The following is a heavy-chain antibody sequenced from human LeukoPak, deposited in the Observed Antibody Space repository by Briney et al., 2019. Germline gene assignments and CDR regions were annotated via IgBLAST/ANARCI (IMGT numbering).Heavy chain of an antibody. D-gene: IGHD2-15*01. CDR2: IYYSGST. V-gene: IGHV4-59*08. J-gene: IGHJ4*02. CDR3: VGSGGTSDY. CDR1: GGSISSYY. Sequence: SETLSLTCTVSGGSISSYYWSWIRQPPGKGLEWIGYIYYSGSTNYNPSLKSRVTISVDTSKNQSSLKLSSVTAADTAVYYCVGSGGTSDYWGQGTLVTVSS.